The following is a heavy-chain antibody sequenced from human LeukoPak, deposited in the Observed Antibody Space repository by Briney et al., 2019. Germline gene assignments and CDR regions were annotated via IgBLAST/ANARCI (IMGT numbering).Heavy chain of an antibody. CDR3: ATDYYHSSGQSPDAFDI. Sequence: GGSLRLSCAASRFTFNTYEMNWVRQAPGKGLEWVSYISGSYSTIYYADSVKGRFTISRDNAKSTLHLQMNSLRAEDTAIYYCATDYYHSSGQSPDAFDIWGQGTMVTVSS. CDR1: RFTFNTYE. CDR2: ISGSYSTI. J-gene: IGHJ3*02. V-gene: IGHV3-48*03. D-gene: IGHD3-22*01.